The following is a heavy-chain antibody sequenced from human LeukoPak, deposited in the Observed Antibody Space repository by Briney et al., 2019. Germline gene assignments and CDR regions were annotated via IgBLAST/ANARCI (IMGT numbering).Heavy chain of an antibody. CDR3: ARVRYGSGSYYNYYYYYMDV. J-gene: IGHJ6*03. D-gene: IGHD3-10*01. V-gene: IGHV3-20*04. CDR1: GFTFDDYG. Sequence: PGGSLRLYCAASGFTFDDYGMSWVRQAPGKGLEWVSGISWNGGSTGYADSVKGRFTISRDNAKNSLYLQMNSLRAEDTALYYCARVRYGSGSYYNYYYYYMDVWGKGTTVTVSS. CDR2: ISWNGGST.